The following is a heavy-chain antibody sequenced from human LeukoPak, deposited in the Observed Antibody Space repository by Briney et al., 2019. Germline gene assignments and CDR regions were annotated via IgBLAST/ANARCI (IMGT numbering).Heavy chain of an antibody. CDR3: ARSATRDTIFGVGDAFDI. CDR2: ISWNSGSI. CDR1: GFTFDDYA. D-gene: IGHD3-3*01. Sequence: GRSLRLSCAASGFTFDDYAMHWVRQAPGKGLEWVSGISWNSGSIGYADSVKGRFTISRDNAKNSLYLQMNSLRAEDMALYYCARSATRDTIFGVGDAFDIWGQGTMVTVSS. J-gene: IGHJ3*02. V-gene: IGHV3-9*03.